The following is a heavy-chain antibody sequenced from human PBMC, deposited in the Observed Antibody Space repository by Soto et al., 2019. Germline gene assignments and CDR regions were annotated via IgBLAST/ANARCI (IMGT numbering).Heavy chain of an antibody. Sequence: QVQLVQSGAEVKKPGASVKVSCKASGYTFTSYDINWVRQATGQGLEWMGWMNPNSGNTGYAQEFQGRVTMTRNTSISTAYMELSSLRSEDTAVYYCARRQGSSWYLYYYYGMDVWGQGTTVTVSS. CDR1: GYTFTSYD. D-gene: IGHD6-13*01. CDR3: ARRQGSSWYLYYYYGMDV. CDR2: MNPNSGNT. V-gene: IGHV1-8*01. J-gene: IGHJ6*02.